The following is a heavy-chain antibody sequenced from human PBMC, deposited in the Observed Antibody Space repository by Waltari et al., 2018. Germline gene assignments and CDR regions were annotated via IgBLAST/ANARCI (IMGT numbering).Heavy chain of an antibody. CDR1: NGSITSNNYH. CDR2: ISYSGRT. V-gene: IGHV4-39*01. J-gene: IGHJ6*02. Sequence: QLHLQESGPRLVRPPEILSLTCSVSNGSITSNNYHWGWIRQSPGKPLGWVGSISYSGRTYYNPSRKSRLTLSIETSKNHFTLNLRSVTAADAAVYYCASSSCLYSCGLGVWGQGTTVSVSS. CDR3: ASSSCLYSCGLGV.